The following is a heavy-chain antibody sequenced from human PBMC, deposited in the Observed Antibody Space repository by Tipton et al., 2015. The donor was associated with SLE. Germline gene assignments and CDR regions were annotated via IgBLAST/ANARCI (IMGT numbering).Heavy chain of an antibody. D-gene: IGHD7-27*01. CDR3: VRENWGLDY. CDR1: GGSISTYY. V-gene: IGHV4-4*07. Sequence: LRLSCTVSGGSISTYYWGWIRQPAGKGLEWIGRIHTTWSTNYNSSLKSRVTISIDTSKNQFSLQLNSVTAADTAVYYCVRENWGLDYWGQGTVVTVSS. J-gene: IGHJ4*02. CDR2: IHTTWST.